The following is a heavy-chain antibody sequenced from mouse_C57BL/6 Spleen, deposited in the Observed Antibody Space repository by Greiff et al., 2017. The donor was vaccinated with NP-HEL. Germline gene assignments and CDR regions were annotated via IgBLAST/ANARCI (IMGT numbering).Heavy chain of an antibody. Sequence: QVQLKESGPELVKPGASVKISCKASGYAFSSSWMNWVKQRPGKGLEWIGRIYPGDGDTNYNGKFKGKATLTADKSSSTAYMQLSSLTSEDSAVYFCAPNYYGSSFDYWGQGTTRTVSS. V-gene: IGHV1-82*01. J-gene: IGHJ2*01. CDR1: GYAFSSSW. CDR3: APNYYGSSFDY. CDR2: IYPGDGDT. D-gene: IGHD1-1*01.